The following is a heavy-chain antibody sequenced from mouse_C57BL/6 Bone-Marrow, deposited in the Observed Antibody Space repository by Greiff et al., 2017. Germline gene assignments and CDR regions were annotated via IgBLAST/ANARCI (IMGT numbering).Heavy chain of an antibody. Sequence: EVQLKESGPVLVKPGASVKMSCKASGYTFTDYYMNWVKQSHGKSLEWIGVINPYNGGTSYNQKFKGKATLTVDKSSSTAYMELNSLTSEDSAIYYCARWGWFPDYWGQGTTLTVSS. D-gene: IGHD2-3*01. J-gene: IGHJ2*01. CDR1: GYTFTDYY. CDR3: ARWGWFPDY. V-gene: IGHV1-19*01. CDR2: INPYNGGT.